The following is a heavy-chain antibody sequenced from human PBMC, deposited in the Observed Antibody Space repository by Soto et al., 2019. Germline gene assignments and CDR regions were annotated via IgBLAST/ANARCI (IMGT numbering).Heavy chain of an antibody. CDR2: ISSSGKST. CDR1: GFSFTGYA. J-gene: IGHJ4*02. V-gene: IGHV3-23*01. Sequence: EVHLLESGGGLVQPGGSWRLSRESSGFSFTGYAMSWVRQPPGKGREWVSVISSSGKSTFYADSVRGRFTISRDTSRKTLNLEMNTLRAEDTAFYYCAKESVGANYDFWSGYSFDSWGQGTLVTVAS. D-gene: IGHD3-3*01. CDR3: AKESVGANYDFWSGYSFDS.